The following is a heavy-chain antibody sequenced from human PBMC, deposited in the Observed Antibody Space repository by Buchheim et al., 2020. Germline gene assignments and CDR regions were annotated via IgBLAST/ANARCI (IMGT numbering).Heavy chain of an antibody. CDR2: VYYSGRT. CDR1: GGSVSSGSYH. V-gene: IGHV4-61*01. CDR3: ARALKFPSFDC. J-gene: IGHJ4*02. Sequence: QVQLQESGPGLVKPSETLSLTCTVSGGSVSSGSYHWSWIRQPPGKGLEWIGYVYYSGRTNYNRSLKSRVTISVETSKNQFSLKLSSVTAADTAVYYCARALKFPSFDCWGQGT.